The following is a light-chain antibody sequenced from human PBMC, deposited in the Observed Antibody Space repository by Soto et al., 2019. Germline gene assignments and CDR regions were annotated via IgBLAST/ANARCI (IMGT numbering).Light chain of an antibody. J-gene: IGKJ4*01. V-gene: IGKV3-11*01. CDR2: DAS. CDR1: QSISSS. Sequence: EIFLTQSPGTLSLSPGERATLSCRASQSISSSLAWYQQKPGQAPRLLIYDASDRADGIPARVTGRRSGTDFTLTISSLEPEDFGVYYCQQRSNWLTFGGGTRGEFK. CDR3: QQRSNWLT.